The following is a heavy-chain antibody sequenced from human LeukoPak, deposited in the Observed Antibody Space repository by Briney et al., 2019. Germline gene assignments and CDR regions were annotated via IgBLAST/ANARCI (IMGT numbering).Heavy chain of an antibody. D-gene: IGHD6-6*01. J-gene: IGHJ3*02. CDR2: ISYDGSNK. V-gene: IGHV3-30-3*01. Sequence: PERSLRLSCAASGFTFSSYAMHWVRQAPGKGLEWVAVISYDGSNKYYADSVKGRFTISRDNSKNTLYLQMTSLRAEDTAVYYCARGSEYSSSQTPDAFDIWGQGTMVTVSS. CDR3: ARGSEYSSSQTPDAFDI. CDR1: GFTFSSYA.